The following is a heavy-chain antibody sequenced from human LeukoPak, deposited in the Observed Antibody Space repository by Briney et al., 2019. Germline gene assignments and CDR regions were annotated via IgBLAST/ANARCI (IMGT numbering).Heavy chain of an antibody. J-gene: IGHJ4*02. CDR3: ARHLYGDYFFDY. D-gene: IGHD4-17*01. CDR1: GYTFNRYA. CDR2: ISAYNGNT. V-gene: IGHV1-18*01. Sequence: ASVKVSCKASGYTFNRYAISWVRQAPGQGLEWMGWISAYNGNTNYAQKVQGRVTMTTDTSTSTAYMDLRSLRSDDTAVYYCARHLYGDYFFDYWGQGTLVTVSS.